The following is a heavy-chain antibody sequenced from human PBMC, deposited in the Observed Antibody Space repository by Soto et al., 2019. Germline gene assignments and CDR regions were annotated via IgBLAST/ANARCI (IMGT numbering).Heavy chain of an antibody. CDR3: ARESYDDSSGYYAMDV. Sequence: PSETLSLTCTVSGGSIITGSHYWGWIRQPPGKGLEWIGTIYYRGTTYYNPSLKSRVTISVDTSENQFYLKLSSVTAADTAVYYCARESYDDSSGYYAMDVWGQGTTVTVS. D-gene: IGHD3-22*01. CDR1: GGSIITGSHY. CDR2: IYYRGTT. V-gene: IGHV4-39*02. J-gene: IGHJ6*02.